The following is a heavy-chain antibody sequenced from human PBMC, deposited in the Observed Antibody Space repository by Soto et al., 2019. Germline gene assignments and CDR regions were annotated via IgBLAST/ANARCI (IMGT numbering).Heavy chain of an antibody. V-gene: IGHV1-18*01. Sequence: QVHLVQSGAEVKKPGASVKVSCTGSGYAFTTYGITWVRQAPGQGLEWMGWISAHNGNTNYAPKLQGRVTVTRHTSTSTAYMELRSLRSDDTAVYYCARGRYGDYWGQGALVTVSS. D-gene: IGHD1-1*01. J-gene: IGHJ4*02. CDR1: GYAFTTYG. CDR2: ISAHNGNT. CDR3: ARGRYGDY.